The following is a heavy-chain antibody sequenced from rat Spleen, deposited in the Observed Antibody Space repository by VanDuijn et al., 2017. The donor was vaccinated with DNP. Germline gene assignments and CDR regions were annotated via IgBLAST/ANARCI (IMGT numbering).Heavy chain of an antibody. D-gene: IGHD1-10*01. Sequence: EVQLVESGGGLVQPGRSMKLSCAASGFTFSNSDMAWVRQAPTKGLEWVASITSSGGSTYYPDSVKGRFTISRDNAKDTLYLQMNSLRSEDTATYYCARDRITSFDYWGQGVMVTVSS. CDR3: ARDRITSFDY. J-gene: IGHJ2*01. CDR1: GFTFSNSD. CDR2: ITSSGGST. V-gene: IGHV5-25*01.